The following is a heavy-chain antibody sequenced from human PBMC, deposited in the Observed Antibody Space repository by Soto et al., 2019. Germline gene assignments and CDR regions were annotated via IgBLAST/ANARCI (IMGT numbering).Heavy chain of an antibody. J-gene: IGHJ4*02. Sequence: KASGYTFTTYAMHWVRQAPGQRPEWMGWINADNGNTRYSQKFQGRVTITRDTSASTAYMELSSLRSEDTAVYYCATDDHYYDYFDYWGQGTLVTVSS. CDR2: INADNGNT. CDR3: ATDDHYYDYFDY. D-gene: IGHD3-22*01. V-gene: IGHV1-3*01. CDR1: GYTFTTYA.